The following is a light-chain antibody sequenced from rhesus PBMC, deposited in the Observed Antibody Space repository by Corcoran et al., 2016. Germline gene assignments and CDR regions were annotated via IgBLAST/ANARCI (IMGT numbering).Light chain of an antibody. V-gene: IGKV1-74*01. J-gene: IGKJ2*01. CDR2: KAS. CDR3: QQGYDTPYS. CDR1: ENVNNH. Sequence: DIQLTQSPSSLSTSVGDRVTITCRPSENVNNHLNWYQQKQGKAPKLRIYKASTLQTGVPSRFSGSGSGTDYTFTISSLQPEDVATYFCQQGYDTPYSFGQGTKVEIK.